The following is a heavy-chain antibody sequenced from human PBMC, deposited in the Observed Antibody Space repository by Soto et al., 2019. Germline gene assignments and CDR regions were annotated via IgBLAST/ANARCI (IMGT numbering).Heavy chain of an antibody. CDR3: AKPPPSSWYYFDY. Sequence: PGGSLRLSCAASGFTFSSYGMHWVRQAPGKGLEWVAVISYDGSNKYYADSVKGRFTISRDNSKNTLYLQMNSLRAEDTAVYYCAKPPPSSWYYFDYWGQGTLVTVSS. V-gene: IGHV3-30*18. CDR1: GFTFSSYG. CDR2: ISYDGSNK. D-gene: IGHD6-13*01. J-gene: IGHJ4*02.